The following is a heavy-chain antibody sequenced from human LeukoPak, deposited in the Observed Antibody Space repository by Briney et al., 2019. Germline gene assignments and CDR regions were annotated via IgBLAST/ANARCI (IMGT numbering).Heavy chain of an antibody. CDR3: ATHATVKDFDY. Sequence: GGSLRLSCAASGFTFSSYAMPWVRQAPGKGLKWVAVISYDGSNKYYADSVKGRFTISRDNSKNTLYLQMNSLRAEDTAVYYCATHATVKDFDYWGQGTLVTVSS. V-gene: IGHV3-30*04. CDR1: GFTFSSYA. D-gene: IGHD4-17*01. J-gene: IGHJ4*02. CDR2: ISYDGSNK.